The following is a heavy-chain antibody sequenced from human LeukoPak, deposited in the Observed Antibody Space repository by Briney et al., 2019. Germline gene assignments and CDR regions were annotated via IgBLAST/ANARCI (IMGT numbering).Heavy chain of an antibody. CDR2: INPNSGGT. CDR3: AREHCSSTSCYPPDV. Sequence: ASVKVSCKASGYTFTGYYMHWVRQAPGQGLEWMGWINPNSGGTNYAQKFQGRVTMTRDTSISTAYMELSRLRSDDTAVYYCAREHCSSTSCYPPDVWGQGTTVTVSS. J-gene: IGHJ6*02. V-gene: IGHV1-2*02. CDR1: GYTFTGYY. D-gene: IGHD2-2*01.